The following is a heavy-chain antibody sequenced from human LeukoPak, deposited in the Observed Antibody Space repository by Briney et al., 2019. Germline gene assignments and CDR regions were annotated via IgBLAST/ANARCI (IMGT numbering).Heavy chain of an antibody. J-gene: IGHJ4*02. CDR3: AKSVVGYCSGGSCYLFDY. CDR1: GFTFSSYA. V-gene: IGHV3-23*01. D-gene: IGHD2-15*01. CDR2: ISGSGGST. Sequence: GGSLRLSCAASGFTFSSYALSWVRQAPGKGLEWVSAISGSGGSTYYADAVKGRFTISKDNSKNTLYLQMNSLRAEDTAVYYCAKSVVGYCSGGSCYLFDYWGQGTLVTVSS.